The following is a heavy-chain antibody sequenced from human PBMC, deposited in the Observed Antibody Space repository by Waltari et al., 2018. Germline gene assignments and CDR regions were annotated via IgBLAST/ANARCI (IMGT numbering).Heavy chain of an antibody. CDR1: NDSIRSPYY. D-gene: IGHD2-21*01. V-gene: IGHV4-38-2*02. J-gene: IGHJ4*02. CDR2: IFHSGNT. CDR3: ARQHLGEIGHRFDS. Sequence: QVQLQESGPGLVKPSGTLSLTCTVSNDSIRSPYYWGWIRQPPGKGLEWVGLIFHSGNTYYNSSLEGRVSMSVDTSKNQFFLHLTSVTAADTAVYYCARQHLGEIGHRFDSWGQGTPVTVSS.